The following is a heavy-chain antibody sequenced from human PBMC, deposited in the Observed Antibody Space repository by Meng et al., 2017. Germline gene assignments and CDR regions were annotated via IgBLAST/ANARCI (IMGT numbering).Heavy chain of an antibody. V-gene: IGHV4-34*01. J-gene: IGHJ3*02. Sequence: QVQLQQWGAGLLKPSETLSLTGAVYGGSFSGYYWSWIRQPPGEGLEWIGEINHSGSTNYNPSLKSRVTISVDTSKNQFSLKLSSVTAADTAVYYCARGRGYSYGYRGGAFDIWGQGTMVTVSS. CDR1: GGSFSGYY. CDR2: INHSGST. CDR3: ARGRGYSYGYRGGAFDI. D-gene: IGHD5-18*01.